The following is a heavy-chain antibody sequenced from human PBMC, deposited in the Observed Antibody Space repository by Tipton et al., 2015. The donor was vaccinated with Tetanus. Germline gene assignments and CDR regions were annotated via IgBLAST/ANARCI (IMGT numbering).Heavy chain of an antibody. D-gene: IGHD3-22*01. CDR3: ARDRGDYIYYGMDV. Sequence: QLVQSGAEVKQPGASVKVSCTASGYTFTGYYMYWVRQAPGQGLEWVGWIDPNSGDTIYAQNFQGRVTMTRDTSMSTVYMELSRLRTDDTAVYYCARDRGDYIYYGMDVWGPGTTVTVSS. CDR1: GYTFTGYY. J-gene: IGHJ6*02. V-gene: IGHV1-2*02. CDR2: IDPNSGDT.